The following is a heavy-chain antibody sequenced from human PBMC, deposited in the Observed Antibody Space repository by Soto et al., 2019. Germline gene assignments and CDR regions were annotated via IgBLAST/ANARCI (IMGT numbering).Heavy chain of an antibody. Sequence: PSETLSLTCAVYGGFVSSGSYYWSWIRQPPGKGLEWSGEMSHSGGTHFNPSLKSRVTISVDTSKNQFSLKMSSVTAADTALYYCARVERGTATTVVDAFDIWGPGTMVTVSS. CDR3: ARVERGTATTVVDAFDI. CDR1: GGFVSSGSYY. J-gene: IGHJ3*02. V-gene: IGHV4-61*01. D-gene: IGHD1-1*01. CDR2: MSHSGGT.